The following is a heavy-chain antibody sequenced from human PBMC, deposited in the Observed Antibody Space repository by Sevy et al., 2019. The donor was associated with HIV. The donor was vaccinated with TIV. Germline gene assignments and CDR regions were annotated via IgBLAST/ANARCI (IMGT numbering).Heavy chain of an antibody. CDR1: GFIFSRYG. D-gene: IGHD1-26*01. CDR3: ARESGSDWYLDY. V-gene: IGHV3-33*01. CDR2: IFNDGKTK. Sequence: GGSLRLSCKASGFIFSRYGVHWVRQAPGKGLEWVASIFNDGKTKYYGDAVNGRFTISRDDSKNTLYLQMDSLRAEDTAVYYCARESGSDWYLDYWGQGTLVTVSS. J-gene: IGHJ4*02.